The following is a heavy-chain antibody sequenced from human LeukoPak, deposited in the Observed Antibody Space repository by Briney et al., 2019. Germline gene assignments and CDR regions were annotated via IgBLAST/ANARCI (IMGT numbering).Heavy chain of an antibody. CDR3: ARVAWFGPGYFQH. Sequence: PSETLSLTCAVYGGSFSGYYWSWIRQPPGKGLEWIGEINHSGSTNYNPSLKSRVTISVDTSKNQFSLKLSSVTAADTAVYYWARVAWFGPGYFQHWGQGTLVTVSS. CDR1: GGSFSGYY. J-gene: IGHJ1*01. CDR2: INHSGST. D-gene: IGHD3-10*01. V-gene: IGHV4-34*01.